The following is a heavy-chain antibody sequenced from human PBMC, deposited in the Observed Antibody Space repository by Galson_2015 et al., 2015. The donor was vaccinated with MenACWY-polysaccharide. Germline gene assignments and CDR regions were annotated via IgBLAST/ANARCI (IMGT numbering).Heavy chain of an antibody. CDR2: ILYDGSNK. D-gene: IGHD2-2*01. Sequence: SLRLACAASGFTFSTYAIHWVCQAPGKGLEWVAVILYDGSNKYFADSVMGRFTISRDNSRNTLYLQMNSLTLEDTAVYYCARAYCDRTTCYGMDVWGQGTTVTVSS. J-gene: IGHJ6*02. V-gene: IGHV3-30-3*01. CDR3: ARAYCDRTTCYGMDV. CDR1: GFTFSTYA.